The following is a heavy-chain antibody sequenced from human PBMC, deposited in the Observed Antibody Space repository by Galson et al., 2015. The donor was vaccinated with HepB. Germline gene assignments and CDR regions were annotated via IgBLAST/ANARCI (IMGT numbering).Heavy chain of an antibody. V-gene: IGHV3-30*03. CDR3: AEGANEQDYYGMDV. Sequence: SLRLSCAASGFTFSSYGMHWVRQAPGKGLEWVAVISYDGSNKYYADSVKGRFTISRDNSKNTLYLQMNSLRAEDTAVYYCAEGANEQDYYGMDVWGQGTTVTVSS. D-gene: IGHD4/OR15-4a*01. J-gene: IGHJ6*02. CDR2: ISYDGSNK. CDR1: GFTFSSYG.